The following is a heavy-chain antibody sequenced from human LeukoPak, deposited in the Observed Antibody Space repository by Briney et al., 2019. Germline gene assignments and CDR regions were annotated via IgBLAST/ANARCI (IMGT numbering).Heavy chain of an antibody. V-gene: IGHV3-21*01. CDR1: GFTFSSYS. D-gene: IGHD6-13*01. CDR2: ISSSSSYI. Sequence: PGGSLRLSCAASGFTFSSYSMNWVRQAPGKGLEWVSSISSSSSYIYYADSVKGRFTISRDNAKNSPYLQMNSLRAEDTAVYYCARDRGWAQAAAGTFWFDPWGQGTLVTVSS. CDR3: ARDRGWAQAAAGTFWFDP. J-gene: IGHJ5*02.